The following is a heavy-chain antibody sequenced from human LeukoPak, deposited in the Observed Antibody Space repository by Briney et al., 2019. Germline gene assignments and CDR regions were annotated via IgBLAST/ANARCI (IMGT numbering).Heavy chain of an antibody. V-gene: IGHV4-30-4*08. D-gene: IGHD2-2*01. J-gene: IGHJ4*02. CDR1: GGSISSGDYY. Sequence: SQTLSLTCTVSGGSISSGDYYWSWIRQPPGKGLEWIGYIYYSGSTYYNLSLKSRVTISVDTSKNQFSLKLSSVTAADTAVYYCARVYCSSTSCRFDYWGQGTLVTVSS. CDR3: ARVYCSSTSCRFDY. CDR2: IYYSGST.